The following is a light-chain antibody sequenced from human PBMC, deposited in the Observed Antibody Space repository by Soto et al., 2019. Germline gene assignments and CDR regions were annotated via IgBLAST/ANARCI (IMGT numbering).Light chain of an antibody. V-gene: IGLV1-40*01. CDR2: VNT. CDR3: SSYAGSSNV. J-gene: IGLJ1*01. CDR1: NSNIGAGYD. Sequence: QSVLTQPPSVSGAPGQRVTISCTGSNSNIGAGYDVNWYQHFPGTAPKLLIYVNTNRPSGVPDRFSGSKSGNTASLTVSGLQAEDEADYYCSSYAGSSNVFGTGTKVTVL.